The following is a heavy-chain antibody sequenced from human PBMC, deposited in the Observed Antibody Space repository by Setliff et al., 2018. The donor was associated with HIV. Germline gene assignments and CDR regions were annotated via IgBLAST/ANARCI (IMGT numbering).Heavy chain of an antibody. Sequence: SETLSLTCIVSGGSISSGGYYWTWIRQYPGKGLEWIGYIYYSGSTNYNPSLKSRVTISVDTSKNQFSLKLSSVTAADTAVYYCARAYYDSVWGNYRYRFYYFDYWGQGSLVTVSS. J-gene: IGHJ4*02. CDR1: GGSISSGGYY. V-gene: IGHV4-61*08. CDR2: IYYSGST. CDR3: ARAYYDSVWGNYRYRFYYFDY. D-gene: IGHD3-16*02.